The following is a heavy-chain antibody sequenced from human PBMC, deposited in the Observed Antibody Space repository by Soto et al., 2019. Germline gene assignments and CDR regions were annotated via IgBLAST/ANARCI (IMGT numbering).Heavy chain of an antibody. D-gene: IGHD4-4*01. V-gene: IGHV4-39*01. CDR3: ARTTGRHLDF. CDR1: YGSISVSNVF. CDR2: IDYSGTA. Sequence: QLQLQESGPGLVKPWETLSLTCTVSYGSISVSNVFWGWVRQPPGKGLEWIGNIDYSGTAYFNPSLGTRVPFLVDTSKNQFSLTFYSVTAADTAVYYCARTTGRHLDFWGQGILVTVSS. J-gene: IGHJ4*02.